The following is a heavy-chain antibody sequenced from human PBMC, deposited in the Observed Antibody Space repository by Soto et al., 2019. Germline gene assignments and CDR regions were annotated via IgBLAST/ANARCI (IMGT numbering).Heavy chain of an antibody. CDR1: GGSFSGYY. CDR3: ARGDYGDYVFDY. V-gene: IGHV4-34*01. J-gene: IGHJ4*02. D-gene: IGHD4-17*01. Sequence: KPSETLSLTCAVYGGSFSGYYWSWIRQPPGKGLEWIGEINHSGSTNYNPSLKSRVTISVDTSKNQFSLKLSSVTAADTAVYYCARGDYGDYVFDYWGQGTLVTVSS. CDR2: INHSGST.